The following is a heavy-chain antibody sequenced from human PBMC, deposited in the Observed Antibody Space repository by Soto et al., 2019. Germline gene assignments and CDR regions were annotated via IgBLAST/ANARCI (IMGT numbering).Heavy chain of an antibody. D-gene: IGHD5-18*01. CDR1: GFTFSTYD. CDR2: IGIAGDT. Sequence: GGSLRLSCAASGFTFSTYDMYWVRQTTGKGLEWVSGIGIAGDTYYPGSVKGRFTISRDNSKNTLYLQMNSLRAEDTAVYYCAKVGRVNTATGGYFDYWGQGTLVPVPS. V-gene: IGHV3-13*01. CDR3: AKVGRVNTATGGYFDY. J-gene: IGHJ4*02.